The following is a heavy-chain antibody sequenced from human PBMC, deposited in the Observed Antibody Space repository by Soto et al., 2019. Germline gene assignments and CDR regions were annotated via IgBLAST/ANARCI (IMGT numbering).Heavy chain of an antibody. J-gene: IGHJ4*02. CDR3: AATYYYDSSGYLFPDY. Sequence: GASVKVSCKASGFTFTSSAVQWVRQARGQRLEWIGWIVVGSGNTNYAQKFQERVTITRDMSTSTAYMELSSLRSEDTAVYYCAATYYYDSSGYLFPDYWGQGTLVTVSS. CDR1: GFTFTSSA. CDR2: IVVGSGNT. V-gene: IGHV1-58*01. D-gene: IGHD3-22*01.